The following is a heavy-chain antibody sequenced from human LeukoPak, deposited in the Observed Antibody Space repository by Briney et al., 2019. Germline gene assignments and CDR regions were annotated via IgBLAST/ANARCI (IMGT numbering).Heavy chain of an antibody. V-gene: IGHV3-48*03. D-gene: IGHD1-14*01. CDR3: ATLSHRNFYYSYGLDV. CDR2: IGRYGVTT. Sequence: GGSLRLSCAASGFTLSTYEMNWVRQAPGKGLEWVAYIGRYGVTTYYADSVKGRFTISGDNAKNSLNLQMNSLRAEDTAVYYCATLSHRNFYYSYGLDVWGQGTTVTVS. CDR1: GFTLSTYE. J-gene: IGHJ6*02.